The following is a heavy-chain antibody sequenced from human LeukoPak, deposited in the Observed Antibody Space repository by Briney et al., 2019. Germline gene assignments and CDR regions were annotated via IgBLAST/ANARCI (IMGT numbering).Heavy chain of an antibody. CDR1: GFTFSSYA. J-gene: IGHJ4*02. CDR2: ISGSGTST. Sequence: GRSLRLSCAASGFTFSSYAMHWVRQAPGKGLEWVLAISGSGTSTYYADSVKGRFTISRDNSKNTLYLQMNSLRAEDTAVYYCEGTYYYDSSDDYWGQGTLVTVSS. V-gene: IGHV3-23*01. CDR3: EGTYYYDSSDDY. D-gene: IGHD3-22*01.